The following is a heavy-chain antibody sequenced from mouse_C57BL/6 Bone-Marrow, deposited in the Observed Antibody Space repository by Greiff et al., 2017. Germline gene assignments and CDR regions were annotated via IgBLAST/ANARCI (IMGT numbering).Heavy chain of an antibody. V-gene: IGHV1-18*01. D-gene: IGHD1-1*01. CDR3: ARSYYGSSYWYFDV. J-gene: IGHJ1*03. CDR1: GYTFTDYN. CDR2: INPNNGGT. Sequence: DVQLQESGPELVKPGASVKIPCKASGYTFTDYNMDWVKQSHGKSLEWIGDINPNNGGTIYNQKFKGKATLTVDKSSSTAYMELRSLTSEDTAVYYCARSYYGSSYWYFDVWGTGTTVTVSS.